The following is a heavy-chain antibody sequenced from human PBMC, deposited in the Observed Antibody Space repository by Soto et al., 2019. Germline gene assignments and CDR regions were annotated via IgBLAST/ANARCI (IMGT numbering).Heavy chain of an antibody. J-gene: IGHJ4*02. CDR2: IYYSGST. Sequence: QLQLQESGPGLVKPSETLSLTCTVSGGSISSSSYYWGWIRQPPGKGLEWIGSIYYSGSTYYNPSLKSRVTISVDTSKNQFSLKLSSVTAADTAVYYCARQLVHTAMVNHFDYWGQGTLVTVSS. D-gene: IGHD5-18*01. CDR1: GGSISSSSYY. V-gene: IGHV4-39*01. CDR3: ARQLVHTAMVNHFDY.